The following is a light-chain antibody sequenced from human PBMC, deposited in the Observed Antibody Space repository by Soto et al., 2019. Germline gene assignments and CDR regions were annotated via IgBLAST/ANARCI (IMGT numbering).Light chain of an antibody. CDR3: QQYQSLT. V-gene: IGKV3-20*01. CDR2: GAS. J-gene: IGKJ4*01. Sequence: EIVLTQSPGTLSLSPGERATLSCRASQSVTNSYLAWYQQKPGQAPRLLIYGASTRATGIPDRFSGSGSGTDFTLTISRLDPEDFAVYYCQQYQSLTFGGGTKVEIK. CDR1: QSVTNSY.